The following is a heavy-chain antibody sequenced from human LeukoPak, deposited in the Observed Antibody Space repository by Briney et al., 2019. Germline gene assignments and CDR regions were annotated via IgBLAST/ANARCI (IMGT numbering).Heavy chain of an antibody. V-gene: IGHV5-51*01. J-gene: IGHJ5*01. Sequence: GESLKISCKGSGYSFPSYWIVWVRQMPGKGLEWMGIIYPDDSDTRYIPSFQGQVTISADKSISTAYLQWSSLEASDTAFYYCARQGSGAGYSSSWYDYWGNGTLVTVSS. CDR2: IYPDDSDT. D-gene: IGHD6-13*01. CDR1: GYSFPSYW. CDR3: ARQGSGAGYSSSWYDY.